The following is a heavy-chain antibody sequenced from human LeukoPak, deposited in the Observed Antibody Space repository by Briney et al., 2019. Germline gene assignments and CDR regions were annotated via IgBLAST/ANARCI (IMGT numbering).Heavy chain of an antibody. V-gene: IGHV3-21*01. CDR1: GFTFSSYS. CDR3: EVATVGY. D-gene: IGHD5-12*01. J-gene: IGHJ4*02. Sequence: GGSLRLSCAASGFTFSSYSMNWVRQAPGKGLEWVSSISSSSSYIYHADSVKGRFTISRDNAKNSLYLQMNSLSAEDTAVYYCEVATVGYWGQGTLVTFSS. CDR2: ISSSSSYI.